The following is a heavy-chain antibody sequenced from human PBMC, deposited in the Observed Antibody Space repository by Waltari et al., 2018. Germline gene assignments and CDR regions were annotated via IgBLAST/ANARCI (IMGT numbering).Heavy chain of an antibody. D-gene: IGHD3-10*01. V-gene: IGHV1-2*02. CDR3: ARPAGDLRSHWYFDL. CDR2: SNPKSGVT. CDR1: GYTFTSNY. Sequence: QVQLDQSGAEVRKPGASVKVSCKASGYTFTSNYIHWVRLAPGQGLEWMGGSNPKSGVTVYAQKVQGSVTMTSDTSTSTVYMDLSSLRSNDTAVYYWARPAGDLRSHWYFDLWGRGTLVTVAS. J-gene: IGHJ2*01.